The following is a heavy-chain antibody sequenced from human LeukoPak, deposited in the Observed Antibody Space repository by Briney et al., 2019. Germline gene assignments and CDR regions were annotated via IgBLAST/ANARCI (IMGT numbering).Heavy chain of an antibody. Sequence: QPGGSLRLSCAASGFTFSNYPMSWVRQAPGKGLVWLSTISGSGTGTYYADSVKGRFTISRDNSKNALYLQMNSLRAEDTAAYYCAKGHRLCSSGNCNSRVDYWGHGTLVIVPS. CDR1: GFTFSNYP. V-gene: IGHV3-23*01. J-gene: IGHJ4*01. CDR3: AKGHRLCSSGNCNSRVDY. D-gene: IGHD2-15*01. CDR2: ISGSGTGT.